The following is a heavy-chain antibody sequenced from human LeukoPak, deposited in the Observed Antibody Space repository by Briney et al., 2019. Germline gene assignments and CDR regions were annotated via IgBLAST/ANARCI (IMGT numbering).Heavy chain of an antibody. CDR2: ITPNADRT. D-gene: IGHD3-22*01. V-gene: IGHV3-23*01. J-gene: IGHJ1*01. Sequence: GGSLRVSCAASGFTFGSYGMSWVRQALGKGLEWVSFITPNADRTSYADSVEGRFTISRDNPRNTLYMQMNSLRDEDTALYYCAIMHGYYDGSGYWVQWGQGTLVTVSS. CDR3: AIMHGYYDGSGYWVQ. CDR1: GFTFGSYG.